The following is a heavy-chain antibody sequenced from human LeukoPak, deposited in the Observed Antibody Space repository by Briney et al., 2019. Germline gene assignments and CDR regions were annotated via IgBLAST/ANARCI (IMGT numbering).Heavy chain of an antibody. D-gene: IGHD3-16*01. CDR2: ISTSGNTI. CDR1: GFTFSSYE. V-gene: IGHV3-48*03. CDR3: AGGGTWIDY. Sequence: GGSLRLSCAASGFTFSSYEMNWVRQVPGKGLEWLSSISTSGNTIYYADSVKGRFTISRDNAKNSLYLQMNSLGAEVTAVYYCAGGGTWIDYWGQGTLVTVSS. J-gene: IGHJ4*02.